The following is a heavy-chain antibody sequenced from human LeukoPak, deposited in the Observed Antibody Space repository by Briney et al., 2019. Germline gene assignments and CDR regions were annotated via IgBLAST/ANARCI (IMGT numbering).Heavy chain of an antibody. CDR3: ARARSLSIAAAGSRLDY. V-gene: IGHV1-46*01. CDR1: GYTFTSYY. Sequence: ASVKVSCKASGYTFTSYYMHWVRQAPGQGLEWMGIINPSGGSTSYAQKFQGRVTMTRDMSTSTVYMELSSLRSEDTAVYYCARARSLSIAAAGSRLDYWGQGTLVTVSS. J-gene: IGHJ4*02. CDR2: INPSGGST. D-gene: IGHD6-13*01.